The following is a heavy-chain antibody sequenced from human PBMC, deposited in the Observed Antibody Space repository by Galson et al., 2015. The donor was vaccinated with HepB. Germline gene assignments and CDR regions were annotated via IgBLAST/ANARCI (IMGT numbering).Heavy chain of an antibody. Sequence: LSLTCIVSGGSMYTYFWAWVRQPPGRGLEWIGHIYDNGSATYNPSLKSRITISIDTSRSQFSLRLRSLTAADTAIYYCVRDPGYGALDFWGLGARVTVSS. V-gene: IGHV4-59*01. CDR2: IYDNGSA. D-gene: IGHD4/OR15-4a*01. CDR1: GGSMYTYF. CDR3: VRDPGYGALDF. J-gene: IGHJ4*02.